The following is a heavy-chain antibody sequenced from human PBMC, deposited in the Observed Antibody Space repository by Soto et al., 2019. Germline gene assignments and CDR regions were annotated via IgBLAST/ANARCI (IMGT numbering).Heavy chain of an antibody. CDR3: AVIDFWSGYWG. CDR1: GGSISSYY. Sequence: QVQLQESGPGLVKPSETLSLTCTVSGGSISSYYWSWIRQPPGKGLERIGYIYYSGSTNYNPSLRSRVTISVDTSKNQFSLKLSSVTAADTAVYYCAVIDFWSGYWGWGQGTLVTVSS. V-gene: IGHV4-59*01. D-gene: IGHD3-3*01. J-gene: IGHJ4*02. CDR2: IYYSGST.